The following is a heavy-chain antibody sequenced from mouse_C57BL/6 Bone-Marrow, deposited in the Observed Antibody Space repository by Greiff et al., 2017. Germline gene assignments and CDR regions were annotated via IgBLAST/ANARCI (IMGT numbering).Heavy chain of an antibody. Sequence: EVKLVESEGGLVQPGSSMKLSCTASGFTFSDYYMAWVRQVPEKGLEWVANINYDGSSTYYLDSLKSRFIISRDNAKNILYLQMSSLKSEDTATYYCARSLITTVVAPYWYFDVWGTGTTVTVSS. CDR1: GFTFSDYY. CDR2: INYDGSST. J-gene: IGHJ1*03. V-gene: IGHV5-16*01. D-gene: IGHD1-1*01. CDR3: ARSLITTVVAPYWYFDV.